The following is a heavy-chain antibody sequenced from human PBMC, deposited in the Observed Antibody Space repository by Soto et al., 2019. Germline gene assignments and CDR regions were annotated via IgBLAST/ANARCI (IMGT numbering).Heavy chain of an antibody. D-gene: IGHD4-17*01. CDR2: ITDNGGST. CDR3: AKERATTTAFDY. V-gene: IGHV3-23*01. J-gene: IGHJ4*02. CDR1: GFTFSRDG. Sequence: GGSLRLSCAASGFTFSRDGMSWVRQAPGKGLEWVSLITDNGGSTYYADSVKGRFTISRDNTKNTLFLQMNSLGAEDTAVYYCAKERATTTAFDYWGQGALVTVSS.